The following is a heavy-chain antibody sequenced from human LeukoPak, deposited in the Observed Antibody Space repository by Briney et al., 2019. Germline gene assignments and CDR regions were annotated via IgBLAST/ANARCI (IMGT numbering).Heavy chain of an antibody. CDR2: MNPNSGNT. V-gene: IGHV1-8*01. CDR1: GYTFTSCD. CDR3: TRGSSGRRDN. J-gene: IGHJ4*02. Sequence: ASVKVSCKASGYTFTSCDINWVRQATGQGLEWMGWMNPNSGNTGYGQSFQGRITMARDISIGTAYMELSNLTSEDTAIYFCTRGSSGRRDNWGQGTLVTVSA. D-gene: IGHD6-19*01.